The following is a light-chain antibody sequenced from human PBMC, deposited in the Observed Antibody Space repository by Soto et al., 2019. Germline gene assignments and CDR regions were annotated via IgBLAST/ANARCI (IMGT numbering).Light chain of an antibody. V-gene: IGLV2-14*03. CDR2: DVS. CDR1: SSDVGAYNY. CDR3: SSYTTSITPYV. J-gene: IGLJ1*01. Sequence: QSVLTQPASVSGSPGQSITISCTGTSSDVGAYNYVSWYQQHPGKAPKLMIYDVSNRPSGVSNRFSGSKSDNTASLTISGLQAEDEADYYCSSYTTSITPYVFGTGTKLTVL.